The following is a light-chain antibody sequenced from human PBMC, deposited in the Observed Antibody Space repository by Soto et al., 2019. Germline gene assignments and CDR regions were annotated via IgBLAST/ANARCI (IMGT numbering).Light chain of an antibody. CDR1: QSVSSY. V-gene: IGKV3-11*01. Sequence: EIVLTQSPATLSLSPGERATLSCRASQSVSSYLAWYQQKPGQAPRLLIYDASNRATGIPARFSGSGSGTDFTLTISSLEPEDFAGYYCQQCNNWRTFGQGTKVDI. J-gene: IGKJ1*01. CDR2: DAS. CDR3: QQCNNWRT.